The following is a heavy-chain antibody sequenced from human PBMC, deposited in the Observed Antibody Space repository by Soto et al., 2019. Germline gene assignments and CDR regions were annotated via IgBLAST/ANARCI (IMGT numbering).Heavy chain of an antibody. D-gene: IGHD3-22*01. CDR2: ISGSGGST. V-gene: IGHV3-23*01. CDR1: GFTFSSYA. CDR3: AKGLYYYDSRDR. J-gene: IGHJ4*02. Sequence: GGSLRLSCAASGFTFSSYAMSWVRQAPGKGLEWVSAISGSGGSTYYADSVKGRFTISRDNSRNTLYLQMNSLRAEDTAVYYCAKGLYYYDSRDRGGQGTLVTVSS.